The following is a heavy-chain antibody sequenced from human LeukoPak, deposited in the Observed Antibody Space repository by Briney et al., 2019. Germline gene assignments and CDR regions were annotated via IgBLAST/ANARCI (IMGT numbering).Heavy chain of an antibody. CDR1: GFTFDDYA. V-gene: IGHV3-9*01. CDR3: AKDMGYDILTGSGGFQH. J-gene: IGHJ1*01. Sequence: GGSLRLSCAASGFTFDDYAMHWVRQAPGKGLEWVSGISWNSGSIGYADSVKGRFTISRDNAKNSLYLQMNSLRAEDTALYYCAKDMGYDILTGSGGFQHWGQGTLVTVSS. CDR2: ISWNSGSI. D-gene: IGHD3-9*01.